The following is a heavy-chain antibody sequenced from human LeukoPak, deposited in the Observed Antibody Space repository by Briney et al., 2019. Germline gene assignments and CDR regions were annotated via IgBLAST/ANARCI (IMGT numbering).Heavy chain of an antibody. J-gene: IGHJ4*02. CDR2: IYYSGST. CDR1: GGSISSYY. CDR3: ARGLSYYDSSGYCFDY. Sequence: PSETLSLTCTVSGGSISSYYWSWIRQPPGKGLEWIGYIYYSGSTNYNPSLKSRVTISVDTSKNQFSLKLSSVTAADTAVYYCARGLSYYDSSGYCFDYWGQGTLVTVSS. V-gene: IGHV4-59*12. D-gene: IGHD3-22*01.